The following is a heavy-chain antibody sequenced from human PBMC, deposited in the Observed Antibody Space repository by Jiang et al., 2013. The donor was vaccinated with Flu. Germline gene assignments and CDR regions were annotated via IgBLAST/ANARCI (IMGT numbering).Heavy chain of an antibody. CDR1: GYSISSGYY. CDR2: INHSGST. Sequence: LLKPSETLSLTCAVSGYSISSGYYWSWIRQPPGKGLEWIGEINHSGSTNYNPSLKSRVTISVDTSKNQFSLKLSSVTAADTAVYYCASLLSVVPAAIPLDYWGQGTLVTVSP. D-gene: IGHD2-2*01. V-gene: IGHV4-34*01. CDR3: ASLLSVVPAAIPLDY. J-gene: IGHJ4*02.